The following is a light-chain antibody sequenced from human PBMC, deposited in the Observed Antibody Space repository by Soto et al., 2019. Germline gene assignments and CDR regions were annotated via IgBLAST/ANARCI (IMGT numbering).Light chain of an antibody. CDR2: RNN. CDR3: AAWDDNLRSVV. Sequence: QSVLTQAPSASGAPGQRVFISCSGSSPNIGSNYVYWYQQFPGTAPKLLILRNNQRPSGVPDRFSASKSGTSASLAISGLRSEDEAVYHCAAWDDNLRSVVFGGGTKVTVL. CDR1: SPNIGSNY. J-gene: IGLJ2*01. V-gene: IGLV1-47*01.